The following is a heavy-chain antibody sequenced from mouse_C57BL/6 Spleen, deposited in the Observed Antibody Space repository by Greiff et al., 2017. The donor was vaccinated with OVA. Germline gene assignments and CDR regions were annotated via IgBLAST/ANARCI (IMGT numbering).Heavy chain of an antibody. CDR2: INPNNGGT. CDR3: ARGYSNYEGYFDY. D-gene: IGHD2-5*01. Sequence: VHVKQSGPELVKPGASVKMSCKASGYTFTDYNMHWVKQSHGKSLEWIGYINPNNGGTSYNQKFKGKATLTVNKSSSTAYMELRSLTSEDSAVYYCARGYSNYEGYFDYWGQGTTLTVSS. J-gene: IGHJ2*01. CDR1: GYTFTDYN. V-gene: IGHV1-22*01.